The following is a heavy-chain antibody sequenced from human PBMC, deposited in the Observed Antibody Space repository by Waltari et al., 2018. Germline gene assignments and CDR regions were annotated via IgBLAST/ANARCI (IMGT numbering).Heavy chain of an antibody. Sequence: QVQLQESGPGLVKPSETLSLTCAVSGYSISSGYYWGWIRQPPGKGLEWIGSIYHSGSTYYNPSLKSRVTISVDTSKNQFSLKLSSVTAADTAVYYCARVPQAARVDYWGQGTLVTVSS. D-gene: IGHD6-6*01. CDR1: GYSISSGYY. V-gene: IGHV4-38-2*01. CDR3: ARVPQAARVDY. CDR2: IYHSGST. J-gene: IGHJ4*02.